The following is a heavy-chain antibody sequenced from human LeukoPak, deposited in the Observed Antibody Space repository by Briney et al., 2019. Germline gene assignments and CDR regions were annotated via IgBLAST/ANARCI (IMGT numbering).Heavy chain of an antibody. J-gene: IGHJ6*03. CDR3: ARAQNWGYYYYYMDV. CDR2: IYTSGST. CDR1: GGSISSGSYY. Sequence: SQTLSLTCTVSGGSISSGSYYWSWIRQPAGKGLEWIGRIYTSGSTNYNPSLKSRVTISVDTSKNQFSLKLSSVTAADTAVYYCARAQNWGYYYYYMDVWGKGTTVTVSS. D-gene: IGHD3-16*01. V-gene: IGHV4-61*02.